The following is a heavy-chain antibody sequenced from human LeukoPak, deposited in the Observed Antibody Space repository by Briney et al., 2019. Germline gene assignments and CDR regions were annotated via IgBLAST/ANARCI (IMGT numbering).Heavy chain of an antibody. J-gene: IGHJ4*02. Sequence: ASVKVSCKASGYTFTGYYIHWVRQAPGQGLEWMGWINPNSGGTNYAQKFQGRVTMTRDTSISTAYMELSRLRSDDTAVYYCARANQRGYSYGYVDYWGQGTLVTVSS. CDR1: GYTFTGYY. CDR3: ARANQRGYSYGYVDY. D-gene: IGHD5-18*01. CDR2: INPNSGGT. V-gene: IGHV1-2*02.